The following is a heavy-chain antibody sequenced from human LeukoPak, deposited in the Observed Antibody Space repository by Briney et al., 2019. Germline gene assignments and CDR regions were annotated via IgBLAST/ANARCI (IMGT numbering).Heavy chain of an antibody. J-gene: IGHJ3*02. V-gene: IGHV3-64*01. CDR1: GFTFSSYA. D-gene: IGHD3-22*01. Sequence: GGSLRLSCAASGFTFSSYAMHWVRQAPGKGLEYVSAISSNGGSTYYANSVKGRFTISRDNSKNTLYLQMGSLRAEDMAVYYCARGPRITMIVVVDGDAFDIWGQGTMVTVPS. CDR3: ARGPRITMIVVVDGDAFDI. CDR2: ISSNGGST.